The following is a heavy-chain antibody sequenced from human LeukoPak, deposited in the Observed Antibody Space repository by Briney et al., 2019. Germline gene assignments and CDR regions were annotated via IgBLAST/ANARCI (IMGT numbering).Heavy chain of an antibody. D-gene: IGHD3-10*02. CDR3: AELGITMIGGV. Sequence: GGSLRLSCAASGFTFSNYGMSWVRQAPGKGLEWVSAISARASTYYADSVKGRFTISRDNSKNTLYLQMNSLRADDTAVYYCAELGITMIGGVWGKGTTVTISS. CDR1: GFTFSNYG. J-gene: IGHJ6*04. V-gene: IGHV3-23*01. CDR2: ISARAST.